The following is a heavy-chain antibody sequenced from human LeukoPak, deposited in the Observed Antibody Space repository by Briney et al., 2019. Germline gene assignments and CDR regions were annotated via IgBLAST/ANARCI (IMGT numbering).Heavy chain of an antibody. Sequence: GGSLRLSCAASGLTFSSYGMHWVRQAPGKGLEWVAVISYDGSNKYYADSVKGRFTISRDNSKNTLYLQMNSLRAEDTAVYYCAKVRSDYWGQGTLVTVSS. CDR2: ISYDGSNK. CDR3: AKVRSDY. V-gene: IGHV3-30*18. J-gene: IGHJ4*02. CDR1: GLTFSSYG.